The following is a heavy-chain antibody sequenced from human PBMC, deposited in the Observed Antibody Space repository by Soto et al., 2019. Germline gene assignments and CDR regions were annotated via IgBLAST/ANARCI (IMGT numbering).Heavy chain of an antibody. V-gene: IGHV3-30*04. J-gene: IGHJ4*02. Sequence: GGSLRLSFASSGFTFSNYTMHWVRQAPGKGLEWVALISYDEIDKYYADAVKGRFTISRDNSKNSLYLQMDSLRAGDTAVYYCAGRSGSSDYWGQGTLVTVSS. D-gene: IGHD3-10*01. CDR2: ISYDEIDK. CDR3: AGRSGSSDY. CDR1: GFTFSNYT.